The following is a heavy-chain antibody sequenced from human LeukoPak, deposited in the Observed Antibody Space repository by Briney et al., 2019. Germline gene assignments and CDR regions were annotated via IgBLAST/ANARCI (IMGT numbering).Heavy chain of an antibody. Sequence: ASVKVSCKSSGYTFTDYFLHWVRQAPGQRLEWMGWINPKSGGTNYAQNFQGRVTMTRDTSISTVYMEVNSLTSDDTAVYYCARGYEYGWFDPWGQGSLVTVSS. CDR2: INPKSGGT. CDR1: GYTFTDYF. V-gene: IGHV1-2*02. D-gene: IGHD3-16*01. CDR3: ARGYEYGWFDP. J-gene: IGHJ5*02.